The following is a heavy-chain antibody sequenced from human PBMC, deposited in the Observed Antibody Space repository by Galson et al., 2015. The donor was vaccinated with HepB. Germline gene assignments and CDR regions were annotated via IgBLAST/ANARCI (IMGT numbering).Heavy chain of an antibody. CDR3: ASGRRDGYRYFDY. CDR2: IYFTGIT. CDR1: GASIESYY. J-gene: IGHJ4*02. V-gene: IGHV4-59*12. D-gene: IGHD5-24*01. Sequence: ETLSLTCTVSGASIESYYWSWIRQPPGKGLEWIGYIYFTGITTYNPSLKGRVTISVETSKNQLSLKVNSVTAADTAFYYCASGRRDGYRYFDYWGQGTLVTVSS.